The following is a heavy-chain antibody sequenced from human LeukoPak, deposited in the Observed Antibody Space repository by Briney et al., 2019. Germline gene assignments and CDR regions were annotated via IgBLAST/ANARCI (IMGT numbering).Heavy chain of an antibody. CDR1: GFTFSSYS. J-gene: IGHJ4*02. Sequence: GGSLRLSCAASGFTFSSYSMNWVRQAPGKGLEWVSRINTDGSSTSYADSVKGRFTISRDNAKNTLYLQMNSLRAEDTAVYYCIISRKFDYWGQGTLVTVSS. CDR3: IISRKFDY. V-gene: IGHV3-74*01. D-gene: IGHD3-10*01. CDR2: INTDGSST.